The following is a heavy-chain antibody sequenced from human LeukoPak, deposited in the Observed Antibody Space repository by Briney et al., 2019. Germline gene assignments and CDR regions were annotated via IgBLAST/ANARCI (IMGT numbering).Heavy chain of an antibody. CDR3: AREDSSGWSTPDY. CDR1: GFTFSSYS. CDR2: ISSSSSYI. V-gene: IGHV3-21*01. J-gene: IGHJ4*02. Sequence: GGSLRLSCAASGFTFSSYSMNWVRQAPGKGLEWGSSISSSSSYIYYADSVKGRFTISRDNAKNSLYLQMNSLRAEDTAVYYCAREDSSGWSTPDYWGQGTLVTVSS. D-gene: IGHD6-19*01.